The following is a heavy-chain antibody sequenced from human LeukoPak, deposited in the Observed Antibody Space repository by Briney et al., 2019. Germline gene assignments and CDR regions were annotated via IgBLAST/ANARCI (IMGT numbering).Heavy chain of an antibody. D-gene: IGHD3-22*01. J-gene: IGHJ3*02. Sequence: RASETLSLTCAVSGYSISSGYYWGWIRQPPGKGLEWIGSIYHSGSTYYNPSLKSRVTMSVDTSKNQFSLKLSSVTAADTAVYYCARDWRRNYYDSSGYYAFDIWGQGTMVTVSS. V-gene: IGHV4-38-2*02. CDR3: ARDWRRNYYDSSGYYAFDI. CDR2: IYHSGST. CDR1: GYSISSGYY.